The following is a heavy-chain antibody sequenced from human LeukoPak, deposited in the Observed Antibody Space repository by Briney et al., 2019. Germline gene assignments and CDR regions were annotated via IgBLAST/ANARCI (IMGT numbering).Heavy chain of an antibody. CDR2: IYYSGST. V-gene: IGHV4-31*03. CDR3: ASRVVPAAMWMGWFDP. D-gene: IGHD2-2*01. J-gene: IGHJ5*02. CDR1: GGSISSGGYY. Sequence: PSETLSLTCTVSGGSISSGGYYWSWIRQHPGKGLEWIGYIYYSGSTYHNPSLKSRVTISVDRSKNQFSLKLSSVTAADTAVYYCASRVVPAAMWMGWFDPWGQGTLVTVSS.